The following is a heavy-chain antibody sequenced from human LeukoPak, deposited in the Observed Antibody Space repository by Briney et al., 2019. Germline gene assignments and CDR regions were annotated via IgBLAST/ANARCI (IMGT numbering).Heavy chain of an antibody. Sequence: ASVKVSCKASGYTFTSYAIHWVRQAPGQRLEWMGWINAGNANTKYSQKFQDRVTITRDTSASTAYMELSSLRSEDTAVYYCARDEPRQMATIPGSFDYWGQGTLVTVSS. D-gene: IGHD5-24*01. J-gene: IGHJ4*02. CDR1: GYTFTSYA. CDR2: INAGNANT. V-gene: IGHV1-3*01. CDR3: ARDEPRQMATIPGSFDY.